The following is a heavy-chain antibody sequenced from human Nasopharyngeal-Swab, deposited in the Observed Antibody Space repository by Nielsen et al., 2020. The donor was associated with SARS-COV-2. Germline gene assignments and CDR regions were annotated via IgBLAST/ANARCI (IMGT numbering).Heavy chain of an antibody. D-gene: IGHD3-22*01. J-gene: IGHJ4*02. V-gene: IGHV1-2*04. CDR3: ARVRIDDSSGYYLGY. Sequence: ASVMVSCKASGYTFTGYYMLWLRQAPGQGLEWMGWINPNSGGTNYAQKFQGWVTMTRDTSLSTAYMELSRLRSDETDVYYCARVRIDDSSGYYLGYWGQGTLVTVSS. CDR1: GYTFTGYY. CDR2: INPNSGGT.